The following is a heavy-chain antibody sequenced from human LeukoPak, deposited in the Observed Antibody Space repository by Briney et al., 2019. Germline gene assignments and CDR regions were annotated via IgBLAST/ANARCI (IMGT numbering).Heavy chain of an antibody. CDR1: GASISSGSSY. D-gene: IGHD3-16*01. CDR2: IYTNGNT. V-gene: IGHV4-61*02. J-gene: IGHJ6*03. Sequence: SETLSLTCTVSGASISSGSSYWSWIRQPAGKGLDWIGRIYTNGNTNYNPSLKSRVTISVDTSKNQFSLKLSSVTAADTAVYYCARETSQKGAHHMDVWGKGTTVTISS. CDR3: ARETSQKGAHHMDV.